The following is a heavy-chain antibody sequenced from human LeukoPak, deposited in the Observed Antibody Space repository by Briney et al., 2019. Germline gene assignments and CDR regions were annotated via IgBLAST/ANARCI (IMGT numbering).Heavy chain of an antibody. CDR2: ISAYNGNT. J-gene: IGHJ6*03. D-gene: IGHD4-23*01. Sequence: ASVKVSYKASGCTFTSYGISWVRQAPGQGLEWMGWISAYNGNTNYAQKLQGRVTMTTDTSTSTAYIELRSLRSDDTAVYYCARANSIYYYYMDVWGKGTTVTISS. CDR3: ARANSIYYYYMDV. CDR1: GCTFTSYG. V-gene: IGHV1-18*01.